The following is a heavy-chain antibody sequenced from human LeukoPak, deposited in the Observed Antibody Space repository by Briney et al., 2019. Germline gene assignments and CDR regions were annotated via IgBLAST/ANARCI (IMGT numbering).Heavy chain of an antibody. D-gene: IGHD3-10*01. Sequence: PSETLSLTCTVSGGSMSSSSYYWGWIRQPPEKGLEWIRGIYYSGSTYYNPSLKSRVTISVDTSKNQFSVKLSSVTAADTAVYYCARRGGNGHCYGSGRYSFDYWGQRTLVTVSS. J-gene: IGHJ4*02. V-gene: IGHV4-39*01. CDR2: IYYSGST. CDR3: ARRGGNGHCYGSGRYSFDY. CDR1: GGSMSSSSYY.